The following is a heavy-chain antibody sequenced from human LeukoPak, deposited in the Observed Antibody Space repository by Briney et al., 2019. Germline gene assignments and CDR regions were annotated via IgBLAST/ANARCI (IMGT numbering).Heavy chain of an antibody. CDR3: ARASRNYYDSSLSAFDI. CDR1: GYTFTSYY. Sequence: SVKVSCKASGYTFTSYYMHWVRQAPGQGLEWMGIINPSGGSTSYAQKFQGRVTMTRDMSTSTVYMELSSLRSEDTAVYYCARASRNYYDSSLSAFDIWGQGTMVTVSS. V-gene: IGHV1-46*01. J-gene: IGHJ3*02. D-gene: IGHD3-22*01. CDR2: INPSGGST.